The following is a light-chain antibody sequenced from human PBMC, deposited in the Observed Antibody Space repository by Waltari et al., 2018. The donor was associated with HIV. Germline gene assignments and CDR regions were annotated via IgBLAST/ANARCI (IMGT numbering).Light chain of an antibody. CDR3: QQRSNWPPAPT. Sequence: EIVLTQSPATLSLSQGERATLPGRASQSVSTYLAWYQQKSGQSPRLLIYDASIRATGIPARFSGSGSGTDFTLTISSLEPEDFAVYYCQQRSNWPPAPTFGGGTKVEIK. J-gene: IGKJ4*01. CDR2: DAS. V-gene: IGKV3-11*01. CDR1: QSVSTY.